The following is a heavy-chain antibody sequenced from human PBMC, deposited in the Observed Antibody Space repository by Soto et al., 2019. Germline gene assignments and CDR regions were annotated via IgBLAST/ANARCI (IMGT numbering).Heavy chain of an antibody. Sequence: GGSLRLSCAASGFTFSSYAMSWVRQAPGKGLEWVSAISGSGGSTYYADSVKGRFTISRDNSKNTLYLQMNSLRAEDTAVYYCAKSRGVSSIAARVDYWRQGTLVTVSS. CDR3: AKSRGVSSIAARVDY. CDR1: GFTFSSYA. J-gene: IGHJ4*02. CDR2: ISGSGGST. V-gene: IGHV3-23*01. D-gene: IGHD6-6*01.